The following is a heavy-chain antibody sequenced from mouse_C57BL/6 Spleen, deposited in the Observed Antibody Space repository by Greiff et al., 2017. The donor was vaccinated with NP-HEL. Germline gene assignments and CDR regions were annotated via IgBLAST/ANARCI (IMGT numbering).Heavy chain of an antibody. D-gene: IGHD3-2*02. CDR2: ISDGGSYT. J-gene: IGHJ4*01. V-gene: IGHV5-4*01. Sequence: EVQGVESGGGLVKPGGSLKLSCAASGFTFSSYAMSWVRQTPEKKLEWVATISDGGSYTYYPANVKGRFTISSDNAKNNLYLQMSHLKSDDTAMYYCARTAQATGAMDYWGQGTSVTVSS. CDR3: ARTAQATGAMDY. CDR1: GFTFSSYA.